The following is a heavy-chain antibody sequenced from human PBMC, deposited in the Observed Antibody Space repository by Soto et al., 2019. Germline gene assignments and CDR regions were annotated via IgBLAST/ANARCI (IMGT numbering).Heavy chain of an antibody. V-gene: IGHV1-69*01. CDR1: GGTFSSYA. D-gene: IGHD3-22*01. CDR3: ASGAMIVVGQYYYGMDV. CDR2: IIPIFGTA. Sequence: QVQLVQSGAEVKKPGSSVKVSCKASGGTFSSYAISWVRQAPGQGLEWMGGIIPIFGTANYAQKFQGRVTITADESTSTAYRELSSLRSEDTAVYYCASGAMIVVGQYYYGMDVWGQGTTVTVSS. J-gene: IGHJ6*02.